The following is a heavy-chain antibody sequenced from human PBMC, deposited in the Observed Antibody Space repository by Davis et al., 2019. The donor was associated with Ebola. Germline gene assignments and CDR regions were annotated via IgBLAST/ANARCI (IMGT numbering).Heavy chain of an antibody. J-gene: IGHJ4*02. V-gene: IGHV3-15*01. Sequence: GESLKISCAASGFTFSNAWMSWVRQAPGKGLEWVGRIKSKTDGGTTDYAAPVKGRFTISRDDSKNTLYLQMNSLKTEDTAVYYCTTDGGDSSGWFRRIGYWGQGTLVTVSS. CDR2: IKSKTDGGTT. CDR3: TTDGGDSSGWFRRIGY. D-gene: IGHD6-19*01. CDR1: GFTFSNAW.